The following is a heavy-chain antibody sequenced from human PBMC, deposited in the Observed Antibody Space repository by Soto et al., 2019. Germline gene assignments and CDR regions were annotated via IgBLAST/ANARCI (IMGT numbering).Heavy chain of an antibody. J-gene: IGHJ6*02. CDR3: AKGGNIAVVVADYGMDV. CDR1: GYTFSNYA. CDR2: INAGNGNT. D-gene: IGHD2-15*01. Sequence: PWASVKVSCKASGYTFSNYAMHWVRQAPGQRLEWMGWINAGNGNTKYSQKFQDRVTITRDTSASTAYMELSSLRSEDTAVYYCAKGGNIAVVVADYGMDVWGQGTTVTVSS. V-gene: IGHV1-3*01.